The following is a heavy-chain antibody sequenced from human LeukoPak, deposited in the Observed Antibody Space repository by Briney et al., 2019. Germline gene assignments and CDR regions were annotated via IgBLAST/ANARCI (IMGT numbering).Heavy chain of an antibody. Sequence: GGSLRLSCAASGFSFSNYWMHRVRLAPGKGLVWVSRISRDGSSTIYADSVKGRFTISRDNARDTLYLQMSSLRAEDTAVYYCARQIEGGYHAFDIWGQGTMVPVSS. CDR1: GFSFSNYW. CDR3: ARQIEGGYHAFDI. D-gene: IGHD3-16*02. CDR2: ISRDGSST. J-gene: IGHJ3*02. V-gene: IGHV3-74*01.